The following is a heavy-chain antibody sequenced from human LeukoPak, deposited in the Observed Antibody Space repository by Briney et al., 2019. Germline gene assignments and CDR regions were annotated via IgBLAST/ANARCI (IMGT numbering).Heavy chain of an antibody. CDR3: ARGPNYAFWSGSYYYYMDV. D-gene: IGHD3-3*01. CDR1: GYTFTSYD. J-gene: IGHJ6*03. CDR2: MNPNSGNT. V-gene: IGHV1-8*01. Sequence: ASVKVSCKASGYTFTSYDINWVRQASGQGLEWMGWMNPNSGNTVYAQKFQGRVTMTRSTSINTAYMELSSLRSEDTAVYYCARGPNYAFWSGSYYYYMDVWGKGTTVTVSS.